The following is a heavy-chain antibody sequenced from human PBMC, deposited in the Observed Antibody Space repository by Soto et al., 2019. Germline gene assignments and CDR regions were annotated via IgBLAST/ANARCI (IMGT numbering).Heavy chain of an antibody. CDR1: GFSLTTSGVG. Sequence: QITLKESGPTLVKPTQTLTLTCTFSGFSLTTSGVGVGWIRQPPGKALDWLALIYWDDDKRYSPSLETRLTITKDTSKNQVVLTMTNMDPVDTGTYYCAQRRTSSGSHNAFDIWGQGTMVTVSS. J-gene: IGHJ3*02. CDR3: AQRRTSSGSHNAFDI. D-gene: IGHD3-22*01. CDR2: IYWDDDK. V-gene: IGHV2-5*02.